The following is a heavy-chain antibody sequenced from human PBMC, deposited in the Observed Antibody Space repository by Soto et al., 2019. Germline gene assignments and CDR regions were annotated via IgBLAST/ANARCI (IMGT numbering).Heavy chain of an antibody. CDR1: GYSFMTYG. J-gene: IGHJ4*02. D-gene: IGHD3-10*01. V-gene: IGHV1-3*01. CDR3: ARIRLLWFGEPAY. CDR2: INPGSGDT. Sequence: QVQLVQSGAEVKKPGASVKVSCKASGYSFMTYGIQWVRQAPGQRLEWMGWINPGSGDTKYSEKFQGRAAISRDTSASTVYMELSSLRSEDTAVYYCARIRLLWFGEPAYWAQGTLVTVSS.